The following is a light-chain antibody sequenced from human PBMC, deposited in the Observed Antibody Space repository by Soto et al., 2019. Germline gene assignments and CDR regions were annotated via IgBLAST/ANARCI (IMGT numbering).Light chain of an antibody. CDR2: EAS. CDR3: HKYNSAPYT. CDR1: EDISNF. Sequence: DVQMTQSPSSLSASAGDRVTITCRASEDISNFLAWYQQKPGKVPKLLIYEASTLQSGVPSRFSGSGSGTDFTLTISILQPEDVATYYCHKYNSAPYTFGQGTKLEI. J-gene: IGKJ2*01. V-gene: IGKV1-27*01.